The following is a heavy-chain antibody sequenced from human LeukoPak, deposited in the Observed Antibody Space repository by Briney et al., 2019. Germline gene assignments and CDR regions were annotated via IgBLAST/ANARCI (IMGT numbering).Heavy chain of an antibody. V-gene: IGHV1-8*03. CDR1: GCTFTSYD. D-gene: IGHD6-13*01. Sequence: ASVKVSCKASGCTFTSYDINWVRQATGQGLEWMGWMNPNSGNTGYAQKFQGRVTITRNTSISTAYMELSSLRSEDTAVYYCARGRRSSSWKNYYYYMDVWGKGTTVTVSS. J-gene: IGHJ6*03. CDR3: ARGRRSSSWKNYYYYMDV. CDR2: MNPNSGNT.